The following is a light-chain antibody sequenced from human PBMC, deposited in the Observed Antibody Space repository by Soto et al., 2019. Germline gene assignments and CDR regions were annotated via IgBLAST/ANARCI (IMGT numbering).Light chain of an antibody. CDR2: GSS. V-gene: IGKV3D-15*01. CDR3: QQYNKWPLIT. J-gene: IGKJ5*01. CDR1: QSVGNG. Sequence: EIVMTQSPATLSVSPGEAATLSCRTSQSVGNGLAWYRQKPAQAPRLLIYGSSTRATGTPARFSGSVSGTEFTLTISSLQSEDFALYYWQQYNKWPLITFIQGTRLEIK.